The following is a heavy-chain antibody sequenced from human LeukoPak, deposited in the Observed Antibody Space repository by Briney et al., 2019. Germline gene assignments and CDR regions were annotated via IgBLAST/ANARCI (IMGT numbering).Heavy chain of an antibody. CDR1: GGTFISYA. V-gene: IGHV1-69*06. J-gene: IGHJ6*04. CDR3: ARVLLLGYSTNYYYGMDV. CDR2: IIPIFGTA. Sequence: SVKVSCKASGGTFISYAISWVRQAPGQGLEWMGGIIPIFGTANYAQKFQGRVTITADKSTSTVYMELSSLRSEDTGVYYCARVLLLGYSTNYYYGMDVWGKGTTVTVSS. D-gene: IGHD6-13*01.